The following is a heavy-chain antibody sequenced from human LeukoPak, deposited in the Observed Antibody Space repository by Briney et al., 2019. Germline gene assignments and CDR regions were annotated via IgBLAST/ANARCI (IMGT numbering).Heavy chain of an antibody. CDR2: IRPNSGVT. J-gene: IGHJ5*02. CDR1: GYTFAAYY. Sequence: GASVKVSCKASGYTFAAYYMYWVRQAPGQGLEWMGWIRPNSGVTNYTQKFQGRVTMTRDTSISTAYMELSRLSSDDTAVYYCAREGQLRGRRFDPWGQGTLVTVSS. D-gene: IGHD1-1*01. CDR3: AREGQLRGRRFDP. V-gene: IGHV1-2*02.